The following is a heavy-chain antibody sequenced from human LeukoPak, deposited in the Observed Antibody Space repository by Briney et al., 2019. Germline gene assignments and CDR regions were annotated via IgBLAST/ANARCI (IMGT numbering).Heavy chain of an antibody. J-gene: IGHJ4*02. CDR2: ISGSGGST. D-gene: IGHD5-18*01. Sequence: PGGSLRLSCAASGFTFSSYAMSWVRQAPGKGLEWVSAISGSGGSTYYADSVKGRFTISRDNSKNTLYLQMNSLRAEDTAVYYCARDGGTWIQLWWSRVWGQGTLVTVSS. CDR1: GFTFSSYA. V-gene: IGHV3-23*01. CDR3: ARDGGTWIQLWWSRV.